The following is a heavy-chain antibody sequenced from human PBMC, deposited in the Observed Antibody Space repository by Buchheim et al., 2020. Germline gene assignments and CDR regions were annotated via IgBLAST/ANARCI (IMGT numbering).Heavy chain of an antibody. J-gene: IGHJ4*02. CDR3: ARTYYYDGTGYYRHFDY. V-gene: IGHV3-7*01. D-gene: IGHD3-22*01. CDR1: GFTFSSYW. CDR2: IKQDGSEK. Sequence: EVQLVESGGGLVQPGGSLRLSCAASGFTFSSYWMTWVRQAPGKGLEWVANIKQDGSEKNFVDSVKGRFTISRDNAKNSLDLQMNSLRAEDTAVYYCARTYYYDGTGYYRHFDYWGQGTL.